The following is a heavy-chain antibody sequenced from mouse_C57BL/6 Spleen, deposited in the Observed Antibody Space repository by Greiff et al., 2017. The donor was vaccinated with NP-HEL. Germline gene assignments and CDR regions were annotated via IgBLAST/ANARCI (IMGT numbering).Heavy chain of an antibody. J-gene: IGHJ1*03. Sequence: VQLQQPGAELVRPGSSVKLSCKASGYTFTSYWMDWVKQRPGQGLEWIGNIYPSDSETHYNQKFKDKATLTVDKSSSTAYMQLSSLTSEDSAVDYCARNWEGPWYFDVWGTGTTVTVSS. D-gene: IGHD4-1*01. V-gene: IGHV1-61*01. CDR1: GYTFTSYW. CDR3: ARNWEGPWYFDV. CDR2: IYPSDSET.